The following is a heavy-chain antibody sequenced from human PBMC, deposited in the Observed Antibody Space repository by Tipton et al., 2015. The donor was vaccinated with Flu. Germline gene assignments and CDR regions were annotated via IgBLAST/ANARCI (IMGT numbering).Heavy chain of an antibody. CDR1: GFTFTTYD. D-gene: IGHD5-18*01. CDR3: ARGPLPDSNWYNGMDV. J-gene: IGHJ6*02. V-gene: IGHV3-13*01. CDR2: ISSAGDT. Sequence: SLRLSCAASGFTFTTYDMHWVRQVTGEGLEWVSGISSAGDTYYLDSVKGRFTISRENGKNSLYLQMNSLGAGDTAVYFCARGPLPDSNWYNGMDVWGQGTTVTV.